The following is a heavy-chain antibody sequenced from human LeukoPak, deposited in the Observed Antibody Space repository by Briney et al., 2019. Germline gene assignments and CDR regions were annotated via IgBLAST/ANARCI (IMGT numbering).Heavy chain of an antibody. CDR1: GYTFTSYG. CDR3: AKLKGSGSYLDY. CDR2: ISAYNGNT. J-gene: IGHJ4*02. D-gene: IGHD1-26*01. Sequence: ASVKVSCKASGYTFTSYGISWVRRAPGQGLEWMGWISAYNGNTNYAQKLQGRVTMTTDTSTSTAYMELRSLRSDDTAVYYCAKLKGSGSYLDYWGQGTLVTVSS. V-gene: IGHV1-18*01.